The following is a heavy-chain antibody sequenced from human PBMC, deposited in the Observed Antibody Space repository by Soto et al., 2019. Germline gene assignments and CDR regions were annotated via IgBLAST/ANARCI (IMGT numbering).Heavy chain of an antibody. Sequence: PGESLKISCKGSGYSFTSYWISWVRQMPGKGLEWMGRIDPSDSYTNYSPSFQGHVTISADKSISTAYLQWSSLKASDTAMYYCARHGVVGATSGSYYYYGMDVWGLGTTVTVSS. D-gene: IGHD1-26*01. J-gene: IGHJ6*02. CDR2: IDPSDSYT. CDR3: ARHGVVGATSGSYYYYGMDV. V-gene: IGHV5-10-1*01. CDR1: GYSFTSYW.